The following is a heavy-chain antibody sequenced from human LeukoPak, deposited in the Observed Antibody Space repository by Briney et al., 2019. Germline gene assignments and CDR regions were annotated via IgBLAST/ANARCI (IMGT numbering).Heavy chain of an antibody. V-gene: IGHV3-23*01. J-gene: IGHJ3*02. CDR3: ASLNTPAAIPRDAFDI. D-gene: IGHD2-2*02. Sequence: GGSLRLSCAASGFTFSSFAMSWVRQAPGKGLDRVSTISGSGGSTYYADSVKGRFTISRDNSKNTLYLQMNSLRAEDTALYYCASLNTPAAIPRDAFDIWGRGTMVTVSS. CDR1: GFTFSSFA. CDR2: ISGSGGST.